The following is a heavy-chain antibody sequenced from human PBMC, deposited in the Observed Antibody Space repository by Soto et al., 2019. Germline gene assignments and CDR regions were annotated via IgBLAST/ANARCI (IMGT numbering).Heavy chain of an antibody. D-gene: IGHD6-13*01. CDR1: GFSFSSYW. CDR3: SRLEFSSTWYGLKY. J-gene: IGHJ4*01. V-gene: IGHV3-74*01. CDR2: IKTDGSTT. Sequence: GGSLRLSCAASGFSFSSYWIHWVRQAPGKGLVWVSRIKTDGSTTDYADSVKGRFTISRDNAKNTLYLQMNSLRAEDTAVYYCSRLEFSSTWYGLKYWGHGTLVTVSS.